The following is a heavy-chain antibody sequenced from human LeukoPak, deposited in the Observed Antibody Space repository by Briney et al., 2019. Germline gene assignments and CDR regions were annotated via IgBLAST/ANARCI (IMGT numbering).Heavy chain of an antibody. V-gene: IGHV3-23*01. J-gene: IGHJ4*02. CDR2: ISGSGGST. CDR1: GFIFSSYA. CDR3: AKQARRITMIVVVISTHLDY. Sequence: PGGSLRLSCAASGFIFSSYAMSWVRQAPGKGLEWVSAISGSGGSTYYADSVKGRFTISRDNSKNTLYLQMNSLRAEDTAVYYCAKQARRITMIVVVISTHLDYWGQGTLVTVSS. D-gene: IGHD3-22*01.